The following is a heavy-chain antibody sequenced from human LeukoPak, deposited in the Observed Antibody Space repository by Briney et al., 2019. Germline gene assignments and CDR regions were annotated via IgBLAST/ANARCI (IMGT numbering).Heavy chain of an antibody. CDR1: GFTFSNYA. J-gene: IGHJ4*02. D-gene: IGHD5-18*01. CDR2: ISYDGSNK. CDR3: ARDRVYSYGYFFDY. V-gene: IGHV3-30-3*01. Sequence: PGGSLRLSCAASGFTFSNYAMHWVRQAPGKGLEWVAVISYDGSNKYYADSVKGRFTISRDNSKNTLYLQMNSLRAEDTAVYYCARDRVYSYGYFFDYWGQGTLVTVSS.